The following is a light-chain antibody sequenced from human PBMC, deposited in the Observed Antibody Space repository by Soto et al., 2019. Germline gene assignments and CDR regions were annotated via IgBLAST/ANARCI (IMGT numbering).Light chain of an antibody. J-gene: IGKJ1*01. CDR1: QCVSSY. Sequence: EKVMTQSPATLSMSPGERATLSCRASQCVSSYLAWYQQKPGQAPRLLIYGASTRATGIPARFSGSGSGTEFTLTISSLQSEDFAVYYCQQYNNWPSWTFGQGTKV. CDR2: GAS. CDR3: QQYNNWPSWT. V-gene: IGKV3-15*01.